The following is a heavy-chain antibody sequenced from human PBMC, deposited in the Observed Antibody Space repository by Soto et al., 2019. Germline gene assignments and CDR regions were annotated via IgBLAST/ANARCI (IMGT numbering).Heavy chain of an antibody. CDR2: ISSSSSTI. D-gene: IGHD1-26*01. J-gene: IGHJ4*02. CDR1: GFTFSSYS. CDR3: ARLVGRKWEPLRGFDY. V-gene: IGHV3-48*02. Sequence: GESLKISCAASGFTFSSYSMNWVRQAPGKGLEWVSYISSSSSTIYYADSVKGRFTISRDNAKNSLYLQMNSLRDEDTAVYYCARLVGRKWEPLRGFDYWGQGTLVTVSS.